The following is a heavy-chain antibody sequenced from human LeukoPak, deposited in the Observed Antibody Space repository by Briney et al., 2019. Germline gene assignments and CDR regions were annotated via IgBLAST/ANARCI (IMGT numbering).Heavy chain of an antibody. CDR1: GYTFTSYG. CDR3: ARQYYDFWSGSNLNWFDP. CDR2: ISAYNGNT. J-gene: IGHJ5*02. V-gene: IGHV1-18*01. Sequence: ASVKVCCKASGYTFTSYGISWVRQAPGQGVEGMGWISAYNGNTNYAQKLQGRVTMTTDTSTSTAYMELRSLRSDDTAVYYCARQYYDFWSGSNLNWFDPWGQGTLVTVSS. D-gene: IGHD3-3*01.